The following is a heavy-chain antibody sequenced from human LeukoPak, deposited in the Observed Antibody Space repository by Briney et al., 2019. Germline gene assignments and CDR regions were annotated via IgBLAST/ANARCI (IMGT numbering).Heavy chain of an antibody. V-gene: IGHV3-30*04. CDR3: AKQSSSWYGLIFLAVSEDAFDI. J-gene: IGHJ3*02. D-gene: IGHD6-13*01. CDR2: ISYDGSNK. CDR1: GFTFSNYA. Sequence: PGGSLRLSCAASGFTFSNYAMHWVRQAPGKGLEWVAVISYDGSNKYYADSVKGRFTISRDNSKNTLYLQMNSLRAEDTAVYYCAKQSSSWYGLIFLAVSEDAFDIWGQGTMVTVSS.